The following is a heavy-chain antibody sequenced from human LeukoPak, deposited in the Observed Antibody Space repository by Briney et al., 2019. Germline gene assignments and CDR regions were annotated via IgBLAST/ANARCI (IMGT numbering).Heavy chain of an antibody. CDR1: GHTLTDLT. D-gene: IGHD3-3*01. V-gene: IGHV1-24*01. J-gene: IGHJ4*02. CDR2: FDPGNGEI. CDR3: AAGGLYDLLPY. Sequence: AASVKVSCKVSGHTLTDLTMHWVRQAPGKGLEWMGGFDPGNGEIICAQKFQGRVTMTEDASTDTAYMELSSLKSEDTAVYYCAAGGLYDLLPYWGQGTLVTVSS.